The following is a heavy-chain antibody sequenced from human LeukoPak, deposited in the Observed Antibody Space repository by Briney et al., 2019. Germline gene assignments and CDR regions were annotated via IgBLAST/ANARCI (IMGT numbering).Heavy chain of an antibody. Sequence: GGSLRLSCAASGFTFSSYWMSWVRQAPGKGLEWVAVISYDGSHKYHVDSVKGRFTISRDNSKNTLYLQMDSLRPEDTAVYYCAREEYGDYYFDYWGQGILVTVSS. CDR3: AREEYGDYYFDY. D-gene: IGHD4-17*01. CDR2: ISYDGSHK. CDR1: GFTFSSYW. J-gene: IGHJ4*02. V-gene: IGHV3-30-3*01.